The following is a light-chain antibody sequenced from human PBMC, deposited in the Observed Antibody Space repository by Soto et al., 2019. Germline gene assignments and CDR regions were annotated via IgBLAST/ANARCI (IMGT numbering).Light chain of an antibody. CDR2: DVS. CDR3: QQYNNWPRT. V-gene: IGKV3-15*01. Sequence: EIVMTQSPATLSVSPGERATLSCRASQSVSSNLAWYQQKPGQAPRLLIHDVSIRATGIPARFSGSGSGTEFTLTITSLQSEDFAVYYCQQYNNWPRTFGQGTKVEIK. CDR1: QSVSSN. J-gene: IGKJ1*01.